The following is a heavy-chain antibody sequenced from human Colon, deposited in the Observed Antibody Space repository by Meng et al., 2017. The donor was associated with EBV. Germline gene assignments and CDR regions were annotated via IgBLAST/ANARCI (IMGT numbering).Heavy chain of an antibody. CDR1: GDSVSDTNHF. CDR3: VRVRGDLDY. Sequence: QLQLQESGPGLVKPSETLSLTCIVSGDSVSDTNHFWGWVRQAPGKGLEWVGSINSNWNTYSNPSLTSRVTMSLDTSKNQFSLKLSSVTAADTAVYYCVRVRGDLDYWGQGTLVTVSS. J-gene: IGHJ4*02. D-gene: IGHD3-16*01. CDR2: INSNWNT. V-gene: IGHV4-39*07.